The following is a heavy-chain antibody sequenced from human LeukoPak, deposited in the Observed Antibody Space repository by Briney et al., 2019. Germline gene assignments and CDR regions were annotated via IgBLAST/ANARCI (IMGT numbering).Heavy chain of an antibody. D-gene: IGHD1-20*01. Sequence: PSETLSLTCTVSGGPISSYYWSWIRQPPGKGLEWIGYIYYSGSTNYNPSLKSRVTISVDTSKNQFSLKLSSVTAADTAVYYCARDGASWLTGGFDYWGQGTLVILSS. J-gene: IGHJ4*02. CDR1: GGPISSYY. V-gene: IGHV4-59*01. CDR2: IYYSGST. CDR3: ARDGASWLTGGFDY.